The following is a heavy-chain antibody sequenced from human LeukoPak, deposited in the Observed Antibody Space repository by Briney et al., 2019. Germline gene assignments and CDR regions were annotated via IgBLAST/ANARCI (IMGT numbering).Heavy chain of an antibody. J-gene: IGHJ4*02. CDR1: GFTFSSYA. CDR3: ARHTGSTWSTGY. D-gene: IGHD6-13*01. V-gene: IGHV3-30-3*01. CDR2: ISYDGSNK. Sequence: GGSLRLSCAASGFTFSSYAMHWVRQAPGKGLEWVAVISYDGSNKYYADSVKGRFTISRDNSKNTLYLQMNSLRAGDTAVYYCARHTGSTWSTGYWGQGTLVTVSS.